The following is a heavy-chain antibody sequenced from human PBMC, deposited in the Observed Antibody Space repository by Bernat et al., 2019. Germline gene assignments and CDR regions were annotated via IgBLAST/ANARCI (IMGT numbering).Heavy chain of an antibody. CDR2: ISVYNGDT. D-gene: IGHD3-10*01. CDR3: ARGTMFRGVIITFEY. J-gene: IGHJ4*02. CDR1: GYTFNTYG. Sequence: QVQLVQSGAEVKKPGASVKVSCKASGYTFNTYGISWVRQAPGQGLEWLGWISVYNGDTNNAQKVEGRVTMTTDTSTSTAYMELRSLRSDDTAVYYCARGTMFRGVIITFEYWGQGTLVIVSS. V-gene: IGHV1-18*01.